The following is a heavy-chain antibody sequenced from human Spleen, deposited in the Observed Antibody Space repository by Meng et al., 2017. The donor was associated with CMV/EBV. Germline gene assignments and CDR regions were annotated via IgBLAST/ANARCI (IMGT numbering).Heavy chain of an antibody. V-gene: IGHV1-2*02. J-gene: IGHJ6*02. CDR2: INPNSGIT. CDR3: ARGGSGKTYGPFHFYGMDV. D-gene: IGHD5-18*01. Sequence: ASVKVSCKASGYMFTGYHLHWVRQAPGQGLEWMGWINPNSGITNYAQKFEVRVTLTRDTSINTVYMELTRLRSDDTAVYYCARGGSGKTYGPFHFYGMDVWGQGTTVTVSS. CDR1: GYMFTGYH.